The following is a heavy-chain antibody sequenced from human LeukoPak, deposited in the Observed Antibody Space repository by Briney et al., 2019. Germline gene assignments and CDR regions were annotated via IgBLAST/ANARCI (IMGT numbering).Heavy chain of an antibody. CDR1: GGSISSGGYY. CDR3: ARGSGWLRNIDY. D-gene: IGHD1-26*01. J-gene: IGHJ4*02. V-gene: IGHV4-31*03. Sequence: SETLSLTCTVSGGSISSGGYYWSWIRQHPGKGLEWIGYIYYRGSTYYNPSLKSRVTVSVDTSKNQFSLKLSSVTAADTAVYYCARGSGWLRNIDYWGQGTLVTVSS. CDR2: IYYRGST.